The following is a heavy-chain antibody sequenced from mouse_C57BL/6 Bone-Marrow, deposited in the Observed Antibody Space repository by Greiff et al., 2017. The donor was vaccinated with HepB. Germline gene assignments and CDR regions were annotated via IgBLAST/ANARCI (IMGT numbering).Heavy chain of an antibody. CDR2: INPNYGTT. J-gene: IGHJ1*03. CDR1: GYSFTDYN. CDR3: ARSGDRSPDRDFDV. Sequence: VQLQQSGPELVKPGASVKISCKASGYSFTDYNMNWVKQSNGKSLEWIGVINPNYGTTSYNQKFKGKATLTVDKSSSTAYMQLNSLTSEDSAVYYCARSGDRSPDRDFDVWGTGTTVTVSS. D-gene: IGHD1-1*01. V-gene: IGHV1-39*01.